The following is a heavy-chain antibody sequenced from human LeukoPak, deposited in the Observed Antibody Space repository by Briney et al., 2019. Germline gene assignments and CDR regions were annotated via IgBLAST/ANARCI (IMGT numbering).Heavy chain of an antibody. CDR1: GYTLTSYG. Sequence: ASVTVSCKASGYTLTSYGISWVRQAPGQGLEWMGWIGAYNGNTNYAQKLQGRVTMTTDTSTSTAYMELRSLRSDDTAVYYCARRDGYSSSLDYWGQGTLVTVSS. J-gene: IGHJ4*02. CDR2: IGAYNGNT. V-gene: IGHV1-18*01. CDR3: ARRDGYSSSLDY. D-gene: IGHD5-24*01.